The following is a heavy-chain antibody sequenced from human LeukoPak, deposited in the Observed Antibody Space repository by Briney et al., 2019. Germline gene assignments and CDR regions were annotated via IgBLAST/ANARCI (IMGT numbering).Heavy chain of an antibody. J-gene: IGHJ4*02. D-gene: IGHD6-13*01. Sequence: ASVKVSCKASGGTFSSYAISWVRQAPGQGLEWMGGIIPIFGTANYAQKFQGRVTITADESTSTAYMELSSLRSEDTAVYYCARDGMIAAAGVLDYWGQGTLVTVSS. V-gene: IGHV1-69*13. CDR3: ARDGMIAAAGVLDY. CDR2: IIPIFGTA. CDR1: GGTFSSYA.